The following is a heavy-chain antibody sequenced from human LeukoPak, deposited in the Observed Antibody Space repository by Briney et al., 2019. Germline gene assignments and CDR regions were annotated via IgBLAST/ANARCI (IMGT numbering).Heavy chain of an antibody. CDR2: ISGSGGST. Sequence: GGSLRLSCAASGFTFSSYAMSWVRQAPGKGLEWVSAISGSGGSTYYADSVKGRFTISRDNSKNTLYLQMNSLRAEDTAVYYCARCDFWSGYPTYYYYGMDVWGQGTTVTVSS. D-gene: IGHD3-3*01. CDR1: GFTFSSYA. J-gene: IGHJ6*02. CDR3: ARCDFWSGYPTYYYYGMDV. V-gene: IGHV3-23*01.